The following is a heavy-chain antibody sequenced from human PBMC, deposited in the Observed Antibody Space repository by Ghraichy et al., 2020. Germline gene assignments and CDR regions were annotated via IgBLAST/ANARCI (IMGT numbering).Heavy chain of an antibody. CDR3: ARGNTAPYSGSYY. Sequence: GESLNISCKGSGYSFTSYWIGWVRQMPGKGLEWMGIIYPGDSDTRYSPSFQGQVTISADKSISTAYLQWSSLKASDTAMYYCARGNTAPYSGSYYWGQGTLVTVSS. V-gene: IGHV5-51*01. CDR2: IYPGDSDT. D-gene: IGHD1-26*01. J-gene: IGHJ4*02. CDR1: GYSFTSYW.